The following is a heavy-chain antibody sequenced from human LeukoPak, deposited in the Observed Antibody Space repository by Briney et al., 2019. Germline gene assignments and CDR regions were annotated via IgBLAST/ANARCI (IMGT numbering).Heavy chain of an antibody. CDR2: ISSSSSTI. CDR1: EFTFSSYE. Sequence: PGGSLRLSCAASEFTFSSYEMNWVRQAPGKGLEWVSYISSSSSTIYYADSVKGRFTISRDNAKNSLYLQMNSLRAEDTAVYYCARALSKWFGELVWGYWGQGTLVTVSS. J-gene: IGHJ4*02. D-gene: IGHD3-10*01. V-gene: IGHV3-48*01. CDR3: ARALSKWFGELVWGY.